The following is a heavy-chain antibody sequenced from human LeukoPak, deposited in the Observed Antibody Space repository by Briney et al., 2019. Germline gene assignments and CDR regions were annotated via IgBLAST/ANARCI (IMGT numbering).Heavy chain of an antibody. J-gene: IGHJ5*02. CDR3: ARDLMSGYEGWFDP. Sequence: PSETLSLTCTVSGGSISSGGYYWSWIRQHPGKCLEWIGYIYYSGSTYYNPSLKSRVTISVDTSKNQFSLKLSSVTAADTAVYYCARDLMSGYEGWFDPWGQGTLVTVSS. CDR1: GGSISSGGYY. D-gene: IGHD5-12*01. CDR2: IYYSGST. V-gene: IGHV4-31*03.